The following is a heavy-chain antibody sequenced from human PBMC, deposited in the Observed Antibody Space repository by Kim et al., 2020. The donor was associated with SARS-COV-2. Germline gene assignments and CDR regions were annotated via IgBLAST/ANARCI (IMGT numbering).Heavy chain of an antibody. CDR3: VKPPESSSWYPEYFQH. V-gene: IGHV3-64D*06. Sequence: GGSLRLSCSASGFTFSSYAMHWVRQAPGKGLEYVSAISSNGGSTYYADSVKGRFTISRDNSKNTLYLQMSSLRAEDTAVYYCVKPPESSSWYPEYFQHWGQGTLVTVSS. CDR2: ISSNGGST. J-gene: IGHJ1*01. D-gene: IGHD6-13*01. CDR1: GFTFSSYA.